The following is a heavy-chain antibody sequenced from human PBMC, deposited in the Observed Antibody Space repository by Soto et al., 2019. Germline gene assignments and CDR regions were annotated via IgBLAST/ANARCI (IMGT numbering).Heavy chain of an antibody. V-gene: IGHV3-23*01. J-gene: IGHJ4*02. CDR1: GFTFSSYA. CDR2: ISGSGGST. Sequence: GGSLRLSCAASGFTFSSYAMSWVRQAPGKGLEWVSAISGSGGSTYYADSVKGRFTISRDNSKNTLYLQMNSLRAEDTAVYYCAKSVLLARSFNVPFDYWGQGTLVTVS. D-gene: IGHD3-3*01. CDR3: AKSVLLARSFNVPFDY.